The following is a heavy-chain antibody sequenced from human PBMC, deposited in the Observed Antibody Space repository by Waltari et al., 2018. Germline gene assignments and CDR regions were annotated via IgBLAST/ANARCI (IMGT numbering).Heavy chain of an antibody. D-gene: IGHD6-13*01. Sequence: QVQLQESGPGLVKPSEPLSLTCTVSGYPISSGYYLAWIRQPPGKGLEWIGSIYHSGSTYYNPSLKSRVTISVDTSKNQFSLKLSSVTAADTAVYYCARVVIAAAGTGPDYWGQGTLVTVSS. V-gene: IGHV4-38-2*02. CDR2: IYHSGST. CDR3: ARVVIAAAGTGPDY. J-gene: IGHJ4*02. CDR1: GYPISSGYY.